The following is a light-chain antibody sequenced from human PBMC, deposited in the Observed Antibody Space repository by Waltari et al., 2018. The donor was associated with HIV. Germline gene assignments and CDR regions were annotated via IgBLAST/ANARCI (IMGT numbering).Light chain of an antibody. CDR1: QGLSSF. Sequence: DTQLTQSPSFLSASVVDRVTITCRASQGLSSFLAWYQQKPGKAPKLLIYSTSTLQSGVPSRFSGGGSGTEFSLTISSLQPEDLGTYFCQQLTTFGQGTQLEI. V-gene: IGKV1-9*01. CDR2: STS. J-gene: IGKJ2*01. CDR3: QQLTT.